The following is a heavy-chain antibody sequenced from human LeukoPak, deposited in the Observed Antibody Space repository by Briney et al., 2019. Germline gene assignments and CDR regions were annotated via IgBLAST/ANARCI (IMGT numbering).Heavy chain of an antibody. Sequence: PGGSLRLSCAASGFTFSRYAMSWVRQAPGKGLEWVSVISGSGGSTNYADSGKGRFTTSRDNSKNTLYLQINSLRAEDTAVYYCAKGVYYDSRGWFDPWGQGTLVTVSS. D-gene: IGHD3-22*01. CDR1: GFTFSRYA. CDR3: AKGVYYDSRGWFDP. J-gene: IGHJ5*02. CDR2: ISGSGGST. V-gene: IGHV3-23*01.